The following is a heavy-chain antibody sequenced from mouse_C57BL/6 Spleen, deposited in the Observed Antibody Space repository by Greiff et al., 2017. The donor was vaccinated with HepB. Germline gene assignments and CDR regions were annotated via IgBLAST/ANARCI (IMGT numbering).Heavy chain of an antibody. CDR3: ARGGDYYGSSYEDY. CDR2: ISSGGSYT. V-gene: IGHV5-6*01. J-gene: IGHJ2*01. CDR1: GFTFSSYG. Sequence: EVQLVESGGDLVKPGGSLKLSCAASGFTFSSYGMSWVRQTPDKRLEWVATISSGGSYTYYPDSVKGRFTISRDNAKNTLYLQMSSLKSEDTAMYYCARGGDYYGSSYEDYWGQGTTLTVSS. D-gene: IGHD1-1*01.